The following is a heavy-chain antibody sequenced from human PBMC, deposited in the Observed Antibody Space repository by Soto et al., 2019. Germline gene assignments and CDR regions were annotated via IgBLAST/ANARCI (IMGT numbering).Heavy chain of an antibody. CDR2: ISSDGHHQ. CDR1: GFTFNYYA. CDR3: SRGTYYPQSSGLHADY. J-gene: IGHJ4*02. D-gene: IGHD3-22*01. V-gene: IGHV3-30*03. Sequence: LRLSCATSGFTFNYYAMYWVRQAPGQGLEWVAMISSDGHHQFYVDNLRGRFTVSRDNSKNTLFLQMNSLRPEDTAVYYCSRGTYYPQSSGLHADYWGPGTVVTVSS.